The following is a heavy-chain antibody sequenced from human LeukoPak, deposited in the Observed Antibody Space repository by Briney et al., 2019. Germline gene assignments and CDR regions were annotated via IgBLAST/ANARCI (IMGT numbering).Heavy chain of an antibody. J-gene: IGHJ4*02. CDR2: INPNSGGT. CDR3: ARGNDILTGSSFDY. CDR1: GYTFTRYY. V-gene: IGHV1-2*04. Sequence: ASVKVSCKASGYTFTRYYMHWVRQAPGPGLEWMGWINPNSGGTNYAQKFQGWVTMTRDTSISTAYMELSTLRSDDTAVYYCARGNDILTGSSFDYWGQGTLVTVSS. D-gene: IGHD3-9*01.